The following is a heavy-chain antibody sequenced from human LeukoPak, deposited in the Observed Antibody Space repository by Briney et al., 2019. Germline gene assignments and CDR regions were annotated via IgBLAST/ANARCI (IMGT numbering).Heavy chain of an antibody. V-gene: IGHV1-8*01. D-gene: IGHD3-10*01. CDR1: GYTFTSYD. Sequence: ASVKVSCKASGYTFTSYDINWVRQATGQGLEWMGWMNPNSGNTGYAQKFQGRVTMTRNTSISTAYMELSSLRSEDTAVYYCAREESDYYYYGMDVWGQGTTVTASS. J-gene: IGHJ6*02. CDR2: MNPNSGNT. CDR3: AREESDYYYYGMDV.